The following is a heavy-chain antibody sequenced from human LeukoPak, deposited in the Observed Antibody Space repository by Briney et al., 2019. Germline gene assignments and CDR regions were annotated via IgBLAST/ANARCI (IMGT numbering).Heavy chain of an antibody. Sequence: GAPVKVSCKASGYTFTSYDINWVRQATGQGLEWMGWMNPNSGNTDYAQKFQGRVTMTRNTSISTAYMELSSLRSEDTAVYYCARGRYYYDSSGYYPAPYGMDVWGQGTTVTVSS. CDR2: MNPNSGNT. CDR3: ARGRYYYDSSGYYPAPYGMDV. J-gene: IGHJ6*02. D-gene: IGHD3-22*01. V-gene: IGHV1-8*01. CDR1: GYTFTSYD.